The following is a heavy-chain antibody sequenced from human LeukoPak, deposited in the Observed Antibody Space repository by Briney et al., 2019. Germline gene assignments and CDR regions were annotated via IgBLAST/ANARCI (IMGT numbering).Heavy chain of an antibody. CDR1: GGTFSSYA. Sequence: SVKVSCKASGGTFSSYAISWVRQVPGQGLEWMGRIIPILGIANYAQKFQGRVTITADKSTSTAYMELSSLRSEDTAVYYCAREREGLYGSGSDAFDIWGQGTMVTVSS. V-gene: IGHV1-69*04. J-gene: IGHJ3*02. CDR2: IIPILGIA. D-gene: IGHD3-10*01. CDR3: AREREGLYGSGSDAFDI.